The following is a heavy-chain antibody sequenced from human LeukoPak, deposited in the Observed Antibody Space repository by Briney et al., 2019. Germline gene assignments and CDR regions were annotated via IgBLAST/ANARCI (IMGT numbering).Heavy chain of an antibody. D-gene: IGHD3-10*01. CDR2: INHSGST. CDR3: ARECPPYYYGSGSYRAFDI. J-gene: IGHJ3*02. CDR1: GGSFSGYY. V-gene: IGHV4-34*01. Sequence: SSETLSLTCAVYGGSFSGYYWSWIRQPPGKGLEWIGEINHSGSTNYNPSLKSRVTISVDTSKNQFSLKLSSVTAADTAVYYCARECPPYYYGSGSYRAFDIWGQGTMVTVSS.